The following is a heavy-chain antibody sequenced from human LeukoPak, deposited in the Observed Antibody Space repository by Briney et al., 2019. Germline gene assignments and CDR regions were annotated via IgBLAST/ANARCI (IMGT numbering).Heavy chain of an antibody. D-gene: IGHD3-16*01. CDR3: AKDLRVLGFDY. CDR2: ISGSGGST. J-gene: IGHJ4*02. CDR1: GFTFSSYA. V-gene: IGHV3-23*01. Sequence: GGSLRLSCAASGFTFSSYAMSWVRQALGKGLEWVSAISGSGGSTYYADSVKGRFTISRDNPKNTLYLQMNSLRAEDTAVYYCAKDLRVLGFDYWGQGTLVTVSS.